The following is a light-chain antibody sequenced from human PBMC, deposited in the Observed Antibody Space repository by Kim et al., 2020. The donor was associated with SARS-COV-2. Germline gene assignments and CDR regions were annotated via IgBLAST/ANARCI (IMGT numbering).Light chain of an antibody. CDR3: QQSYTLPRT. CDR1: QIITSL. V-gene: IGKV1-39*01. CDR2: GAS. Sequence: ASVEDSGTRTCRTSQIITSLLRWYQQKPGKAPSLLIFGASRIQSGTPLRFSVGVSGTEYTLTITSLQPEDFATYDCQQSYTLPRTFGRRTKVDIK. J-gene: IGKJ4*02.